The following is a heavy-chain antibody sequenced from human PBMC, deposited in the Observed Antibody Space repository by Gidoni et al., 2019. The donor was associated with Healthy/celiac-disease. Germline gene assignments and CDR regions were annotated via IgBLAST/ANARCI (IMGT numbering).Heavy chain of an antibody. D-gene: IGHD6-19*01. V-gene: IGHV3-53*02. CDR3: ARVMRAVAGPYFDY. CDR2: IYSGGST. CDR1: GFTVSSNY. J-gene: IGHJ4*02. Sequence: EVQLVETGGGLIQPGGSLRLSCAASGFTVSSNYMSWVRQAPGKGLEGVSVIYSGGSTYYADSVKGRFTISRDNSKNTLYLQMNSLRAEDTAVYYCARVMRAVAGPYFDYWGQGTLVTVSS.